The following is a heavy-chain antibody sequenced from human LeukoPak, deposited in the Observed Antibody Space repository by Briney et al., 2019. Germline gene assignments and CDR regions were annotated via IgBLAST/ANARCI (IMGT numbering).Heavy chain of an antibody. CDR1: GFTFSSYW. CDR3: AREGYDILTGYHCFDY. CDR2: ISSSGSTI. V-gene: IGHV3-11*01. J-gene: IGHJ4*02. D-gene: IGHD3-9*01. Sequence: GGSLRLSCAASGFTFSSYWMSWIRQAPGKGLEWVSYISSSGSTIYYADSVKGRFTISRDNAKNSLYLQMNSLRAEDTAVYYCAREGYDILTGYHCFDYWGQGTLVTVSS.